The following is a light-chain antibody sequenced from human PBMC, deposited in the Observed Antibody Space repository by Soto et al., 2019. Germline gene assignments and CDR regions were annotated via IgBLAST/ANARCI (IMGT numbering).Light chain of an antibody. CDR1: QDISVY. V-gene: IGKV1-39*01. CDR2: VAS. J-gene: IGKJ2*01. CDR3: QQSYSTPYT. Sequence: DIPMTQSPSSLSASVGDRVTITCQASQDISVYLNWYQHKPGNAPELLIYVASTLHSGVPSRFSGSGSGTDFTLTIISLQPDDFATYYCQQSYSTPYTFGQGTKLEIK.